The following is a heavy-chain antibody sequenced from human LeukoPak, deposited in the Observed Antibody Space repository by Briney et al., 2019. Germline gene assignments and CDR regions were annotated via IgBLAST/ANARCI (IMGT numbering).Heavy chain of an antibody. J-gene: IGHJ4*02. V-gene: IGHV4-59*01. CDR2: IYYSGST. Sequence: KPSETLSLTCTVSGGSISSYYWSWIRQPPGKRLEWIGYIYYSGSTNYNPSLKSRVTISVDTSKNQFSLKVSSVTAADTAVYYCARTIAAAGPYFDYWGQGTLVTVSS. CDR3: ARTIAAAGPYFDY. CDR1: GGSISSYY. D-gene: IGHD6-13*01.